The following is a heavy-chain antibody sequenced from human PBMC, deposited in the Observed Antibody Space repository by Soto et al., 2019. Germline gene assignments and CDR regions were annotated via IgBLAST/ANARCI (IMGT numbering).Heavy chain of an antibody. J-gene: IGHJ5*02. Sequence: SETLSLTCTISGGSISPYSWTWIRQSPGKGLEWIGYVSYSGRTFYTPSLKSRLTMSLDTSRSQFSLRLKSVSAADTAVYYCARLLGGYDDYGGWFAPWGQGTLVTVSS. CDR3: ARLLGGYDDYGGWFAP. CDR2: VSYSGRT. V-gene: IGHV4-59*01. CDR1: GGSISPYS. D-gene: IGHD4-17*01.